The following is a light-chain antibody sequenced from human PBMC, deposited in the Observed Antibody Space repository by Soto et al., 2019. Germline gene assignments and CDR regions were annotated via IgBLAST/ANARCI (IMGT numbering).Light chain of an antibody. CDR3: VTWDDSLNGRV. J-gene: IGLJ3*02. CDR1: SSNIGSNT. CDR2: TDT. Sequence: QSVLTQPPSASGTPGQRVTISCSGSSSNIGSNTVNWYQQVPGTAPKLLIYTDTLRPSGVPARFSGSKSGTSASLAISGLQSEDEADYYCVTWDDSLNGRVFGGGTKLTVL. V-gene: IGLV1-44*01.